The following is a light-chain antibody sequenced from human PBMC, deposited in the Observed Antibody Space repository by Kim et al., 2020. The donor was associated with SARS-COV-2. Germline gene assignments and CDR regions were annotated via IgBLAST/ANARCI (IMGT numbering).Light chain of an antibody. CDR1: QSISSD. CDR2: GAS. J-gene: IGKJ5*01. V-gene: IGKV3-15*01. Sequence: SPGERVTLSCRASQSISSDLAWYQQKPGQAPKLLIFGASTRATGIPARFSGSGSGTEFTLTISSLQSEDFAVYYCQQYNNWPPITFGQGTRLEIK. CDR3: QQYNNWPPIT.